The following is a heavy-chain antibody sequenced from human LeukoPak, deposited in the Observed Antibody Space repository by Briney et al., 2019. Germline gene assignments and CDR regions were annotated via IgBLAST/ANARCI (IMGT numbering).Heavy chain of an antibody. Sequence: GGSLRLSCAASGFNVSNNYMSWVRQAPGKGLEWVSVIYSGGSTYYADSVKGRFTISRDNSKNTLYLQMNSLRAEDTAVYYCAKEYCSSTSCYGVWGQGTTVTVSS. CDR2: IYSGGST. CDR1: GFNVSNNY. CDR3: AKEYCSSTSCYGV. V-gene: IGHV3-53*01. D-gene: IGHD2-2*01. J-gene: IGHJ6*02.